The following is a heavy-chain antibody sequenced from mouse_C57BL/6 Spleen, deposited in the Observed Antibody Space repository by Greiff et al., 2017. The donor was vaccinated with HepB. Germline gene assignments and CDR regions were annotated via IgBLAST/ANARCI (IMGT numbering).Heavy chain of an antibody. CDR3: ARRGVYYYGSIPFAY. J-gene: IGHJ3*01. V-gene: IGHV1-18*01. CDR1: GYTFTDYN. Sequence: EVQLQQSGPELVKPGASVKIPCKASGYTFTDYNMDWVKQSHGKSLEWIGDINPNNGGTIYNQKFKGKATLTVDTSSSTAYMELRSLTSEDTAVYYCARRGVYYYGSIPFAYWGQGTLVTVSA. CDR2: INPNNGGT. D-gene: IGHD1-1*01.